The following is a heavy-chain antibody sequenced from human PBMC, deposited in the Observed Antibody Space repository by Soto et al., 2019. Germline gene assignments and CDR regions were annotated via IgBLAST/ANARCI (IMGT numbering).Heavy chain of an antibody. CDR2: IGTTADT. V-gene: IGHV3-13*04. CDR3: VKAISARYNSAKAFDI. CDR1: GFTFSRYD. D-gene: IGHD2-2*02. Sequence: GSLRVSCAASGFTFSRYDMHWVRQSTSRGLEWVSSIGTTADTHYPDSVKGRFTISRENAENSLYLQMNSLEGGDTAVYYCVKAISARYNSAKAFDIWGQGTMVTVSS. J-gene: IGHJ3*02.